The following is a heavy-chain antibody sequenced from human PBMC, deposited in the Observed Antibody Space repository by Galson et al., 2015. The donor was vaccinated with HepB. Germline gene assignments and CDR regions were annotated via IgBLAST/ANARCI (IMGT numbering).Heavy chain of an antibody. CDR1: GGSVSSGSYY. CDR2: IYYSGST. J-gene: IGHJ4*02. D-gene: IGHD3-3*01. Sequence: ETLSLTCTVSGGSVSSGSYYWSWIRQPPGKGLEWIGYIYYSGSTNYNPSLKSRVTISVDTSKNQFSLKLSSVTAADTAVYYCARDVSGEGIDYWGQGTLVTVSS. V-gene: IGHV4-61*01. CDR3: ARDVSGEGIDY.